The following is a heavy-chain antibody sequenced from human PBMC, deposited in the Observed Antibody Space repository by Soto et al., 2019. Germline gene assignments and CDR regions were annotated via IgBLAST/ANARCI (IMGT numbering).Heavy chain of an antibody. J-gene: IGHJ4*02. D-gene: IGHD6-13*01. Sequence: QVQLQQWGAGLLKPSETLSLTCAVYGGSFSGYYWSWIRQPPGKGLEWIGEINHSGSTNYNPSLKSRVNISVDTTKNQFSLKLSYVTAADTAVYYCARVYSSTGYLNDYCGQGILVTVSS. CDR1: GGSFSGYY. CDR2: INHSGST. V-gene: IGHV4-34*01. CDR3: ARVYSSTGYLNDY.